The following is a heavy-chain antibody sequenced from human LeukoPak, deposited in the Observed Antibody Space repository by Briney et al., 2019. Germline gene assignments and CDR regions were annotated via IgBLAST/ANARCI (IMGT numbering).Heavy chain of an antibody. Sequence: SVKVSCKASGGTFSSYTISWVRQAPGQRLEWMGRIIPILGIANYAQKFQGRVTITADKSTSTAYMELSSLRSEDTAVYYCARVSRYCSSTSCPPALGYWGQGTLVTVSS. CDR1: GGTFSSYT. J-gene: IGHJ4*02. V-gene: IGHV1-69*02. CDR2: IIPILGIA. D-gene: IGHD2-2*01. CDR3: ARVSRYCSSTSCPPALGY.